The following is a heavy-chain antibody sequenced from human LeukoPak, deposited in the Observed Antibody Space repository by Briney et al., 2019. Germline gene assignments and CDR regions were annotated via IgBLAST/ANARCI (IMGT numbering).Heavy chain of an antibody. Sequence: PGGSLRLSCAASGFTFSSYSMNWVRQAPGKGLEWVSSISSSSSYIYYADSVKGRFTISRDNAKNSLYLQMNSLRAEDTAVYYCARDPDSSSQEWPGGYWGQGTLVTVSS. CDR1: GFTFSSYS. J-gene: IGHJ4*02. D-gene: IGHD6-6*01. CDR3: ARDPDSSSQEWPGGY. CDR2: ISSSSSYI. V-gene: IGHV3-21*01.